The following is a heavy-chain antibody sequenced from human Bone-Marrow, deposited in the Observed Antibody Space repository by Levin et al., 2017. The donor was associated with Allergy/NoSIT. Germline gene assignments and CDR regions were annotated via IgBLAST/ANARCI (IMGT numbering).Heavy chain of an antibody. Sequence: GASFIGYYWSWIRQPPGKGLESVGGVHSSGSSDYNPSLGSRVNIVLDTSRTQFSLRLNSVTAADTAVYYCARGHSTSGFDYWGQGALVTISS. CDR1: GASFIGYY. CDR3: ARGHSTSGFDY. CDR2: VHSSGSS. D-gene: IGHD2/OR15-2a*01. J-gene: IGHJ4*02. V-gene: IGHV4-34*01.